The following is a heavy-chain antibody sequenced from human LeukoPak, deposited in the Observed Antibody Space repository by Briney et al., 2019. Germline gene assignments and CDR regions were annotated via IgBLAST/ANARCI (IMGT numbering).Heavy chain of an antibody. CDR2: ISCDGSNT. Sequence: GGSLRLSCAASGFTFSSYAMHWVRQAPGKGLEWVAVISCDGSNTYYADSVKGRFTISRDNSKNTLYLQMNSLRAEDTAVYYCAREWGLTYYYDSSSYYYGLDYWGQGTLVTVSS. V-gene: IGHV3-30-3*01. J-gene: IGHJ4*02. CDR1: GFTFSSYA. D-gene: IGHD3-22*01. CDR3: AREWGLTYYYDSSSYYYGLDY.